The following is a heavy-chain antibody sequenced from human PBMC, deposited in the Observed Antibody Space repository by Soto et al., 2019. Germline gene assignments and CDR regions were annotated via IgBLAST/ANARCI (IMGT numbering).Heavy chain of an antibody. D-gene: IGHD6-13*01. V-gene: IGHV3-33*01. J-gene: IGHJ5*02. CDR2: IWYDGSNK. CDR1: GFTFSSYG. CDR3: ARSSAAAGTGWFDP. Sequence: QVQLVESGGGVVQPGRSLRLSCAASGFTFSSYGMHWVRQAPGKGLEWVAVIWYDGSNKYYADSVKGRFTFSRDNSKNTLYLQMNSLRAEDTAVYYCARSSAAAGTGWFDPWGQGTLVTVSS.